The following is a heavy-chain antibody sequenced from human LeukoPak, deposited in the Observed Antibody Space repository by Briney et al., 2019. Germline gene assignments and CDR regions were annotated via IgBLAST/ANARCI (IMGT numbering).Heavy chain of an antibody. V-gene: IGHV3-33*06. CDR3: AKPPDGYNSGAFGY. CDR2: IWYDGTNK. J-gene: IGHJ4*02. Sequence: GRSLRLSCAASGFTFSSYGMHWVRQAPGKGLEWVALIWYDGTNKYYADSVEGRFTISRDNSKNTLYLQMNSLRVEDTAVYYCAKPPDGYNSGAFGYWGQGTLVTVSS. CDR1: GFTFSSYG. D-gene: IGHD5-24*01.